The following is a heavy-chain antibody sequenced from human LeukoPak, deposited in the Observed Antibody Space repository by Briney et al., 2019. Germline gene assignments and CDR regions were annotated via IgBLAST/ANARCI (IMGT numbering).Heavy chain of an antibody. CDR2: IYYSGGT. Sequence: SETLSLTCTVSGGSTRSYYWSWIRQPPGKGLEWIGYIYYSGGTSYNPSLKSRVTISVDTSKNQFSLKLTSVTAADTAVYYCARLGTGGPLNWFDPWGQGTLVTVSS. V-gene: IGHV4-59*08. CDR1: GGSTRSYY. D-gene: IGHD3-16*01. J-gene: IGHJ5*02. CDR3: ARLGTGGPLNWFDP.